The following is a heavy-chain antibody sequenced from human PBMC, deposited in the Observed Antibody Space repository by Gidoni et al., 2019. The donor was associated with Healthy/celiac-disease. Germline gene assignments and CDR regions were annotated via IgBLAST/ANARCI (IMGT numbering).Heavy chain of an antibody. CDR3: TTDLASYIFDY. V-gene: IGHV3-15*01. Sequence: EVQLVESGGGLVKPGGSLRLSCAASGFTFSNAWMSWVRQAPGKGLEWVGRIKSKTEGGTTDYAAPVKGRFTISRDDSKNTLYLQMNSLKTEDTAVYYCTTDLASYIFDYWGQGTLVTVSS. CDR2: IKSKTEGGTT. D-gene: IGHD3-10*01. CDR1: GFTFSNAW. J-gene: IGHJ4*02.